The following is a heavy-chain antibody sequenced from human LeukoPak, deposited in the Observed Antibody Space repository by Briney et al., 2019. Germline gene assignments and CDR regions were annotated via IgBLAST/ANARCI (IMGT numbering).Heavy chain of an antibody. CDR3: AKDFVYSSSTYNWFDA. J-gene: IGHJ5*02. CDR2: LRFDGNNK. CDR1: GFTFSAYG. D-gene: IGHD6-6*01. Sequence: GGSLRISCAASGFTFSAYGMHWVRQAPGKGLEWVAFLRFDGNNKYYTDSVKGRFTISRDNSKNTLYLQTHSLRPEDTAVYYCAKDFVYSSSTYNWFDAWGQGALVTVSS. V-gene: IGHV3-30*02.